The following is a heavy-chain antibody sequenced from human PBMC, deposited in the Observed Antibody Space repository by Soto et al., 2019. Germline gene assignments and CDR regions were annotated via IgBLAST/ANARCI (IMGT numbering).Heavy chain of an antibody. J-gene: IGHJ4*02. D-gene: IGHD6-19*01. CDR3: AREMGLRSSGWSYYFDF. CDR2: ISGSGGSI. Sequence: EVQLVESGGGMVQPGGSLRVSCAASGFTLSSYSMHWVRQAPGKGLEWVSYISGSGGSIYYADSVKGRFPISRDNAKNSLSVQMNSLRDEDTAVYFCAREMGLRSSGWSYYFDFWGQGTPVTVSS. CDR1: GFTLSSYS. V-gene: IGHV3-48*02.